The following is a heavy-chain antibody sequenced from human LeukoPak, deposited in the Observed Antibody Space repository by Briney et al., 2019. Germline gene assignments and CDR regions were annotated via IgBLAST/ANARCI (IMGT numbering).Heavy chain of an antibody. CDR1: GYGFTSYW. CDR2: IYPGDSDT. CDR3: ARLLTNYGGKVFDY. J-gene: IGHJ4*02. Sequence: EYPLISCNGAGYGFTSYWFGWVLQLPREGLVWRGGIYPGDSDTRYSPSLQGQVTISADKSISTAYLQLSSLKASDTAMYYCARLLTNYGGKVFDYWGQGTLVSVSS. V-gene: IGHV5-51*01. D-gene: IGHD4-23*01.